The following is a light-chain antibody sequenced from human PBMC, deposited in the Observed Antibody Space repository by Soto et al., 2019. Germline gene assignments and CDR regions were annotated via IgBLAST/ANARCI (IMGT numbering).Light chain of an antibody. Sequence: DIQMTQSPSTLSASVGDRVTITCRASQSISSWLAWYQQKPGKAPKLLIYKASSLESGVPSRFSGSGSGTEFALTISSLQLDDCATYYCQQYNSYSWTFGQGTKVEIK. CDR2: KAS. V-gene: IGKV1-5*03. J-gene: IGKJ1*01. CDR3: QQYNSYSWT. CDR1: QSISSW.